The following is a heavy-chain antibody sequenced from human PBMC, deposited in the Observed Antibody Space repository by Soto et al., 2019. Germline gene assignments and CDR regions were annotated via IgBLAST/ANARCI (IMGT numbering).Heavy chain of an antibody. CDR2: INPNSGGT. V-gene: IGHV1-2*02. J-gene: IGHJ3*02. CDR1: GYTFTVYY. Sequence: ASVKVSCKASGYTFTVYYMHCVLQSRGQGLEWMGWINPNSGGTNYAQKFQGRVTMTRDTSISTAYMELSRLRSDDTAVYYCARFGLWFGEMVFDIWGQGTMVTVSS. D-gene: IGHD3-10*01. CDR3: ARFGLWFGEMVFDI.